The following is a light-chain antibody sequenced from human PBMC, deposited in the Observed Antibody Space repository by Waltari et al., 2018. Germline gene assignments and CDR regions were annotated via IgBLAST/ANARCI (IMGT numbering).Light chain of an antibody. J-gene: IGKJ4*01. CDR3: QQSYRAPPLT. CDR1: QSITTY. Sequence: DIQLTQSPSSLSASVGDRVTITCRASQSITTYLNWYQQKPGKPPKLLIYGAASLQSGVPSRFSGSGSGTDFTLTISSLLPEEFATYYCQQSYRAPPLTFGGGTKVEIK. V-gene: IGKV1-39*01. CDR2: GAA.